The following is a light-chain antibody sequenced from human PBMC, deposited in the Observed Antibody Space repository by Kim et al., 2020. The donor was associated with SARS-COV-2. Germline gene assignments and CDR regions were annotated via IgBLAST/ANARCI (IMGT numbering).Light chain of an antibody. J-gene: IGLJ2*01. CDR3: YSAADNNVV. CDR2: KDS. V-gene: IGLV3-27*01. CDR1: VLAKKY. Sequence: SYELTQPSSVSVSPGQTARITCSGAVLAKKYARWFQQKPGQAPVLVIYKDSERPSGIPERFSGSRSGTIATLTISGAQVEDEADYYCYSAADNNVVFGGGTQLTVL.